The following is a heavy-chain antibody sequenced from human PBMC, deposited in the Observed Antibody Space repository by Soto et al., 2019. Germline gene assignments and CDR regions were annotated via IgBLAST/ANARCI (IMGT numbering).Heavy chain of an antibody. CDR3: ARERNRIAAAVRVDY. CDR2: INHSGST. V-gene: IGHV4-34*01. CDR1: GGSFSGNY. D-gene: IGHD6-13*01. J-gene: IGHJ4*02. Sequence: PSETLSLTCAVYGGSFSGNYWSWIRQPPGKGLEWIGEINHSGSTNYNPSLKSRVTISVDTSKNQFSLKLSSVTAADTAVYYCARERNRIAAAVRVDYWGQGTLVTVSS.